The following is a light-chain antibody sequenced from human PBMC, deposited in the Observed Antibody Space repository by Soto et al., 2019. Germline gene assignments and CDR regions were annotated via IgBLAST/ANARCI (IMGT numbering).Light chain of an antibody. CDR3: QQYGYSPIT. CDR2: AAS. Sequence: EIVMTQSPATLSVSPGERATLSCRAGQSVSSNLAWYQQKPGQAPRLLIYAASSRATGSPDRFSGGGSGTDFTLTISRLEPEDFAVYYCQQYGYSPITFGQGTRLAL. V-gene: IGKV3-20*01. CDR1: QSVSSN. J-gene: IGKJ5*01.